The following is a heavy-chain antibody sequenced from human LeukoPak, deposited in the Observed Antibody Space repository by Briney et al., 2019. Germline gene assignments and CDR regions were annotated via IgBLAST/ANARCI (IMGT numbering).Heavy chain of an antibody. V-gene: IGHV1-69*01. J-gene: IGHJ4*02. D-gene: IGHD2-15*01. Sequence: GSSVKVSCKASGGTFSSYAISWVRQAPGQGLEWMGGIIPIFGTANYAQKFQGRVTITADESTSTAYMELSSLRSEDTAVYYCARAYCSGGSCYSGYFDYWGQGTLVTVSS. CDR1: GGTFSSYA. CDR2: IIPIFGTA. CDR3: ARAYCSGGSCYSGYFDY.